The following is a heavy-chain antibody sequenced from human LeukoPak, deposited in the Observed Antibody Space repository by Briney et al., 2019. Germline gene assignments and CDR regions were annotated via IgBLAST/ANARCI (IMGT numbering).Heavy chain of an antibody. CDR1: GGTFSSYA. V-gene: IGHV1-69*05. J-gene: IGHJ5*02. Sequence: SVKVPCKASGGTFSSYAISWVRQAPGQGLEWMGGIIPTFGTANYAQKFQGRVTITTDESTSTAYMELSSLRSEDTAVYYCARGGYCSSTSCYRWFDPWGQGTLVTVSS. CDR2: IIPTFGTA. CDR3: ARGGYCSSTSCYRWFDP. D-gene: IGHD2-2*01.